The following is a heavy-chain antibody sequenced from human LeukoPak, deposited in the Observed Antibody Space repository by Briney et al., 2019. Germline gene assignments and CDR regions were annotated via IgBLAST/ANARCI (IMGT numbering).Heavy chain of an antibody. Sequence: SETLSLTCAVYGGSFSGYYWSWIRQPPGKGLEWIGEINHSGSTNYNPSLKSRVTISVDTSKNQFSLKLSSVTAADTAVYYCARRYSGSYHGRYFDYWGQGTLVTVSS. D-gene: IGHD1-26*01. V-gene: IGHV4-34*01. J-gene: IGHJ4*02. CDR2: INHSGST. CDR3: ARRYSGSYHGRYFDY. CDR1: GGSFSGYY.